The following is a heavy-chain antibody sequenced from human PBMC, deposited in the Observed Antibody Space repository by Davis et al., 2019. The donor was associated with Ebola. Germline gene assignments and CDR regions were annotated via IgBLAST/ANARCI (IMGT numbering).Heavy chain of an antibody. CDR3: AKGRVLAVTTGDWFDP. D-gene: IGHD4-17*01. CDR2: IRWNSGSI. J-gene: IGHJ5*02. V-gene: IGHV3-9*01. Sequence: SLKISCAASGFTFDDYAMHWVRQAPGKGLEWVSGIRWNSGSIGYADSVKGRFTISRDNAKNSLYLQMNSLRAEDTALYYCAKGRVLAVTTGDWFDPWGQGTLVTVSS. CDR1: GFTFDDYA.